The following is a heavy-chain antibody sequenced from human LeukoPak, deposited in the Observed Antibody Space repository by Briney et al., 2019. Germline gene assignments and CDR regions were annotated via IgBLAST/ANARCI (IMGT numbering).Heavy chain of an antibody. V-gene: IGHV3-23*01. CDR1: GFTFSSYG. CDR3: AKGYYYDSSGYYNPNWFDP. Sequence: GGSLRLSCAASGFTFSSYGMHWVRQAPGKGLEWVSAISGSGGSTYYADSVKGRFTISRDNSKNTLYLQMNSLRAEDTAVYYCAKGYYYDSSGYYNPNWFDPWGQGTLVTVFS. D-gene: IGHD3-22*01. CDR2: ISGSGGST. J-gene: IGHJ5*02.